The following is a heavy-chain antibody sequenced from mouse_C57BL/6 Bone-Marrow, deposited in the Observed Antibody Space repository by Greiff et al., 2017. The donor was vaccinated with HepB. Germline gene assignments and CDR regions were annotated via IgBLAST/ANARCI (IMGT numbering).Heavy chain of an antibody. D-gene: IGHD2-3*01. Sequence: QVQLQQPGAELVKPGASVKMSCKASGYTFTSYWITWVKQRPGQGLEWIGDIYPGSGSTNYNEKFKSKATLTVDTSSSTAYMQLSSLTSEDSAVYYCASEGGYDCYFRLAYWGQGTLVTVSA. CDR1: GYTFTSYW. J-gene: IGHJ3*01. CDR2: IYPGSGST. CDR3: ASEGGYDCYFRLAY. V-gene: IGHV1-55*01.